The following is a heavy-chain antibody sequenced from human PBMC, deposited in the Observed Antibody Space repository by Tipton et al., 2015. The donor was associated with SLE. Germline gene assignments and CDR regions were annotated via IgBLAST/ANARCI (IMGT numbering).Heavy chain of an antibody. V-gene: IGHV4-59*11. D-gene: IGHD6-19*01. Sequence: TLSLTCTVSGGSLSNHYWSWIRQPPGKGLEWIGFISHSGTTNYSPSLKSRVTISVDTSKNQFSLKLSSLTAADTALYYCARLSRSPTVAGTEGVDSWGQGTLVTVSS. CDR3: ARLSRSPTVAGTEGVDS. J-gene: IGHJ5*01. CDR2: ISHSGTT. CDR1: GGSLSNHY.